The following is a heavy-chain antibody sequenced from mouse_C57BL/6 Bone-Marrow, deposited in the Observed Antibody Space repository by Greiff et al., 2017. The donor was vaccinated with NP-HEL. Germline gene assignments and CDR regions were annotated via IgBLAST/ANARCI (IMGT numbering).Heavy chain of an antibody. V-gene: IGHV14-4*01. CDR2: IDPENGDT. D-gene: IGHD1-1*01. CDR1: GFNIKDDY. CDR3: TTHYGMMDY. J-gene: IGHJ4*01. Sequence: EVKLMESGAELVRPGASVKLSCTASGFNIKDDYMHWVKQRPEQGLEWIGWIDPENGDTEYASKFQGKATITADKSSNTAYLQLSSLTSEDTAVYYCTTHYGMMDYGGQGTSVTVSS.